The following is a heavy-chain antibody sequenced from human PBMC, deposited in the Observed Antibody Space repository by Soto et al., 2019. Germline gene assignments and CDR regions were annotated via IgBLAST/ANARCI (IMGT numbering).Heavy chain of an antibody. CDR2: IYPGDSDT. CDR1: GYSFTSYW. CDR3: ARHAYYYDSSGYYNGGYYYYYGMDV. Sequence: GESLKISCKGSGYSFTSYWIGWVRQMPGKGLEWMGIIYPGDSDTRYSPSFQGQVTISADKSISTAYLQWSSLKASDTAMYYCARHAYYYDSSGYYNGGYYYYYGMDVWGQGTTVTVS. D-gene: IGHD3-22*01. J-gene: IGHJ6*02. V-gene: IGHV5-51*01.